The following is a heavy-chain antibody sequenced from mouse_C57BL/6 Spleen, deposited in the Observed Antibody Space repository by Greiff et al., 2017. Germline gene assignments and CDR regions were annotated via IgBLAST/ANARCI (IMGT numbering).Heavy chain of an antibody. J-gene: IGHJ4*01. V-gene: IGHV1-59*01. CDR2: IDPSDSYT. D-gene: IGHD2-5*01. CDR3: ARGGLASNYEGYYYAMDY. CDR1: GYTFTSYW. Sequence: QVQLQQPGAELVRPGTSVKLSCKASGYTFTSYWMHWVKQRPGQGLEWIGGIDPSDSYTNYNQKFKGKATLTVDTSSSTAYMQLSSLTSEDSAVYYCARGGLASNYEGYYYAMDYWGQGTSVTVSS.